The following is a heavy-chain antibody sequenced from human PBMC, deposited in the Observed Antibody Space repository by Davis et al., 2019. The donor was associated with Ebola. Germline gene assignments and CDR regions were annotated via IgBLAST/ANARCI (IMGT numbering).Heavy chain of an antibody. Sequence: GESLKISCAASGFTFSSYWMSWVRQAPGKGLEWVANIKQDGSEKYYVDSVKGRFTISRDNAKNSLFLQMNSLRAGDTAVYYCARGGLGHFGPYSPWGQGTLVTVSS. CDR3: ARGGLGHFGPYSP. D-gene: IGHD1-26*01. J-gene: IGHJ5*02. V-gene: IGHV3-7*03. CDR2: IKQDGSEK. CDR1: GFTFSSYW.